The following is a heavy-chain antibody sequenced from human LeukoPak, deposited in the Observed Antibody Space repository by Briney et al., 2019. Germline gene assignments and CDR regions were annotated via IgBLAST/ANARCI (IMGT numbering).Heavy chain of an antibody. CDR2: IRYDGSDK. Sequence: GGSLRLSCAASGFTFSSYGMHWVRQAPGKGLEWVAFIRYDGSDKYYADSVKGRFSMSRDNSKNTLYLQMNSLRAEDTAVYYCARDRWQQLVFFDYWGQGTLVTVSS. CDR1: GFTFSSYG. CDR3: ARDRWQQLVFFDY. D-gene: IGHD6-13*01. V-gene: IGHV3-30*02. J-gene: IGHJ4*02.